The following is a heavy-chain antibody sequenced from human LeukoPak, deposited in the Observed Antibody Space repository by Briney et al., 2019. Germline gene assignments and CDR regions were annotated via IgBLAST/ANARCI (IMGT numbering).Heavy chain of an antibody. CDR3: ARHIAAGTPGFDF. J-gene: IGHJ4*02. D-gene: IGHD6-13*01. CDR1: GGSISSYY. Sequence: SETLSLTCTVSGGSISSYYWSWIRQPPGKGLEWIGYIYYSGSTNYNPSLKSRVTISVDTSKNQFSLKLRSVTAADTAVYFCARHIAAGTPGFDFWGQGTLVTVSS. CDR2: IYYSGST. V-gene: IGHV4-59*08.